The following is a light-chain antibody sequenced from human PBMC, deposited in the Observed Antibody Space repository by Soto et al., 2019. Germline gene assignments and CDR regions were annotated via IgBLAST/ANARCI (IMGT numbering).Light chain of an antibody. CDR3: SSYAGSNNSV. V-gene: IGLV2-14*03. Sequence: QSVLTQPASVSGSPGQSITISCTGTSSDVGYYDYVSWYQQHPGKAPKLMIHDVTNRPSGVSNRFSGSKSGNTASLTISGLQAEDEGDYYCSSYAGSNNSVFGSGTKVTV. J-gene: IGLJ1*01. CDR2: DVT. CDR1: SSDVGYYDY.